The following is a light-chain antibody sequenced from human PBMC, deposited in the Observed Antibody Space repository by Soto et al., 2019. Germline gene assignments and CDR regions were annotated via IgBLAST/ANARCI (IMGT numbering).Light chain of an antibody. J-gene: IGLJ3*02. CDR3: SSFGGGNKVL. Sequence: QSALTQPPSASGSPGQSVTISCTGTSSDVGGYNFVSWYQHHPGKVPKTVFYEVIKLPSGVPDRFSGSKSGNTASLTVSGIQAEDYADYYCSSFGGGNKVLFGGGTKRTVL. V-gene: IGLV2-8*01. CDR2: EVI. CDR1: SSDVGGYNF.